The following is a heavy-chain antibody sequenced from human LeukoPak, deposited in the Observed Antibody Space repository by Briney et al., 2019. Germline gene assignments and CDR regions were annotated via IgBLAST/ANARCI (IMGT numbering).Heavy chain of an antibody. D-gene: IGHD3-3*01. V-gene: IGHV4-4*07. CDR2: ISSSGST. CDR1: GGSISTYY. J-gene: IGHJ5*02. CDR3: AGDFWSGQRWFDP. Sequence: SETLSLTCTVSGGSISTYYWIWIRQPAGKGLEWIGRISSSGSTNYNPSLKSRVTISVDTSKNQFSLKLSSVTAADTAVYYCAGDFWSGQRWFDPWGQGTLVTVSS.